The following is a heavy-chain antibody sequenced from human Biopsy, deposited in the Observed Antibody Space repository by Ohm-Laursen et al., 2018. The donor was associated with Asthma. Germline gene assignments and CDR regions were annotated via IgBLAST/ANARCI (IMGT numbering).Heavy chain of an antibody. Sequence: SVKVSCKASGYTFTDYYVMWLRQAPGQGLEWMGRINPVSGSTNFAQKFQGRLTMTRDRSIGTAYMELRRLTSADTAMYYCARSPYAGDYSFNSWGQGTLLTVSS. CDR3: ARSPYAGDYSFNS. D-gene: IGHD4-17*01. J-gene: IGHJ4*02. CDR1: GYTFTDYY. CDR2: INPVSGST. V-gene: IGHV1-2*06.